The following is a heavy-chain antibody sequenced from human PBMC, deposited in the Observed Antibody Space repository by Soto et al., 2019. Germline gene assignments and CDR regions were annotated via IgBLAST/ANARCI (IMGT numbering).Heavy chain of an antibody. Sequence: QVQLVESGGGVVQPGRSLRLSCAASGFTFSSYAMHWVRQAPGKGLEWVAVISYDGSNKYYADSVKGRFTISRDNSKNTLYLQMNSLRAEDTAVYYCARDRAYCGGDCPEDYYGLDVWGQGTTVTVSS. CDR1: GFTFSSYA. CDR3: ARDRAYCGGDCPEDYYGLDV. D-gene: IGHD2-21*02. V-gene: IGHV3-30-3*01. CDR2: ISYDGSNK. J-gene: IGHJ6*02.